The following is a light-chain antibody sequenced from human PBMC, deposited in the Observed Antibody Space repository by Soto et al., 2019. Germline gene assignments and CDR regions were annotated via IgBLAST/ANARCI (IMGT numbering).Light chain of an antibody. CDR1: QGISSY. J-gene: IGKJ2*01. V-gene: IGKV1-8*01. CDR3: QQYYSYPHT. Sequence: AIRMTQSPSSFSASTGDRVTITCRASQGISSYLAWYQQKPGKAPKLLIYAASTLQSGVPSRFSGSGSGTHFTLTSSCLQSEDFATYYCQQYYSYPHTFGQGTRLEIK. CDR2: AAS.